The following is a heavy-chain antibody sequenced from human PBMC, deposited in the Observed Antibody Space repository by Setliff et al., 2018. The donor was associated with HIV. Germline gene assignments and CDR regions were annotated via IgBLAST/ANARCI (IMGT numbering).Heavy chain of an antibody. CDR3: ARILLYDSSAYFVNAFDI. J-gene: IGHJ3*02. CDR2: IYTSGST. CDR1: GGSISSGSNY. D-gene: IGHD3-22*01. Sequence: TVSGGSISSGSNYWSWIRQPAGKGLEWIGHIYTSGSTNYNPSLKSRVTISVDTSKNQFYLKLSSVTAADTAVYYCARILLYDSSAYFVNAFDIWGQGPVVTVSS. V-gene: IGHV4-61*09.